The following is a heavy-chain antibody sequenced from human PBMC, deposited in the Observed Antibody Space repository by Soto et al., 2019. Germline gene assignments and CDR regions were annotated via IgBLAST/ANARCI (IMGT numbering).Heavy chain of an antibody. V-gene: IGHV4-30-4*01. Sequence: SETLSLTRTVSGGSISSGDYYWSWIRQPPGKGLEWIGYIYYSGSTYYNPSLKSRVTISVDTSKNQFSLKLSSVTAADTAVYYCARGVNGDYYGSGRPHYYYYGMDVWGQGTTVTVSS. CDR3: ARGVNGDYYGSGRPHYYYYGMDV. D-gene: IGHD3-10*01. J-gene: IGHJ6*02. CDR2: IYYSGST. CDR1: GGSISSGDYY.